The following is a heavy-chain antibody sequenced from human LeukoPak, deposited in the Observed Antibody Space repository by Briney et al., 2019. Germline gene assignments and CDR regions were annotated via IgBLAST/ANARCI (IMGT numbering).Heavy chain of an antibody. CDR1: GYTFRIYW. D-gene: IGHD3-10*01. CDR3: ARGPAGCGENVVDY. CDR2: INHNRSVS. J-gene: IGHJ4*02. Sequence: GGSLRLSRAASGYTFRIYWMNCARHAPGRGRECVTSINHNRSVSYCMDSVKGRFTISRDNSKNTLYLQMNSLRAEDTAVSYCARGPAGCGENVVDYWGQGTLVTVSS. V-gene: IGHV3-7*01.